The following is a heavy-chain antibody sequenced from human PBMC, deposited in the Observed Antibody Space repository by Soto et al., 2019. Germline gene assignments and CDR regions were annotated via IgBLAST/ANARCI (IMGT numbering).Heavy chain of an antibody. CDR3: ARGRQQEYYYYYYMDV. J-gene: IGHJ6*03. CDR1: GYTFTSYG. V-gene: IGHV1-18*01. Sequence: ASVKVSCKASGYTFTSYGISWVRQAPGQGLEWMGWISAYNGNTNYAQKLPGRVTMTTDTSTSTAYMELRSLRSDDTAVYYCARGRQQEYYYYYYMDVWGKGTTVTVSS. CDR2: ISAYNGNT. D-gene: IGHD6-13*01.